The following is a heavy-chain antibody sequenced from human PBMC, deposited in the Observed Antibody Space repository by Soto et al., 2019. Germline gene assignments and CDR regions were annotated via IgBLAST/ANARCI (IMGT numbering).Heavy chain of an antibody. Sequence: GESLKISCKGSGYSFTSYWIGWVRQMPVKGLEWMGIIYPGDSDTRYSPSFQGQVTISADKSISTAYLQWSSLKASDTAMFYCARAQNSIARAFDIWGQGTMVTV. CDR3: ARAQNSIARAFDI. D-gene: IGHD6-6*01. CDR2: IYPGDSDT. J-gene: IGHJ3*02. CDR1: GYSFTSYW. V-gene: IGHV5-51*01.